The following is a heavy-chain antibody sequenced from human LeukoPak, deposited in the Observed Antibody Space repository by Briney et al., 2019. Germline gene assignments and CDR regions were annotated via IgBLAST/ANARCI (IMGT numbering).Heavy chain of an antibody. J-gene: IGHJ6*04. CDR1: GFTFSSYS. CDR3: ATGTGDCSSTSCHPPFYYYGMDV. D-gene: IGHD2-2*01. Sequence: GGSLRLSCAASGFTFSSYSMNWVRQAPGKGLEWVSSISSSSSYIYYADSVKGRFTISRDNAKNSLYLQMNSLRAEDTAVYYCATGTGDCSSTSCHPPFYYYGMDVWGKGTTVTVSS. V-gene: IGHV3-21*04. CDR2: ISSSSSYI.